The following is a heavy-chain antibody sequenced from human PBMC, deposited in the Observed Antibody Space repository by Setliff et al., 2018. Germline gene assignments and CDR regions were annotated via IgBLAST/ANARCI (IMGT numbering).Heavy chain of an antibody. CDR2: FSGSNEYI. D-gene: IGHD5-12*01. V-gene: IGHV3-21*01. J-gene: IGHJ4*02. CDR3: AGSRAWIPIFDS. Sequence: GGSLRLSCVVSGVVFRNYHLNWVRQTSEKGLEWVSSFSGSNEYIKYADPVKGRFTISRDSAENAVYLQMNNLSAEDTAVYYCAGSRAWIPIFDSWGQGILVTVSS. CDR1: GVVFRNYH.